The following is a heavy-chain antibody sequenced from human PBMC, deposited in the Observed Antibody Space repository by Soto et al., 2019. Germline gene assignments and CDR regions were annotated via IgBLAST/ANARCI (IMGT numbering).Heavy chain of an antibody. CDR3: ERGQYYDFWSGYYGDYYYGMDV. CDR1: GFTFSSYS. D-gene: IGHD3-3*01. Sequence: GGSLRLSCAASGFTFSSYSMNWVRQAPGKGLEWVSSISSSSSYIYYADSVKGRFTISRDNAKNSLYLQMNSLRAEDTAVYYCERGQYYDFWSGYYGDYYYGMDVWGQGTTVTVSS. V-gene: IGHV3-21*01. J-gene: IGHJ6*02. CDR2: ISSSSSYI.